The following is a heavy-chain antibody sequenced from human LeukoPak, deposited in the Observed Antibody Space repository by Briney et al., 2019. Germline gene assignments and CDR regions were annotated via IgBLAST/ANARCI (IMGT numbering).Heavy chain of an antibody. Sequence: SETLSLTCAVYGGSFSGYYWSWIRQPPGKGLEWIGEINHSGSTNYNPSLKSRVTISVDTSKNQFSLKLSSVTAADTAVYYCASREKTSSWLFYYFDYWGQGTQVTVSS. CDR1: GGSFSGYY. J-gene: IGHJ4*02. V-gene: IGHV4-34*01. CDR2: INHSGST. D-gene: IGHD6-13*01. CDR3: ASREKTSSWLFYYFDY.